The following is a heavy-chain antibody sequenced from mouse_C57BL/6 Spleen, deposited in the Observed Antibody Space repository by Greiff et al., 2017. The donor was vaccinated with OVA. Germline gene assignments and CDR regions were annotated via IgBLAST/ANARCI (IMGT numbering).Heavy chain of an antibody. CDR2: IDPSDSYT. CDR1: GYTFTSYW. D-gene: IGHD1-1*01. V-gene: IGHV1-69*01. Sequence: VQLQQPGAELVMPGASVKLSCKASGYTFTSYWMHWVKQRPGQGLEWIGEIDPSDSYTNYNQKFKGKSTLTVDKSSSTAYMQLSSLTSEDSAVYYCARFDTVVADYWGKGTTLTVSS. J-gene: IGHJ2*01. CDR3: ARFDTVVADY.